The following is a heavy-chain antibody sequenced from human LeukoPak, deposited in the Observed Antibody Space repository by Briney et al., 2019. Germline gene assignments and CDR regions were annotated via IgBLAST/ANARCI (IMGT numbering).Heavy chain of an antibody. V-gene: IGHV3-11*01. D-gene: IGHD6-19*01. J-gene: IGHJ4*02. CDR2: ISSSGSTI. Sequence: GGSLRLSCAASGFTFSDYYMSWIRQAPGKGLEWLSYISSSGSTIYYADSVKGRFTISRDNAKNSLYLQMNSLRAEDTAVYYCAREYPNIAVAGKDYWGQGTLVTVSS. CDR3: AREYPNIAVAGKDY. CDR1: GFTFSDYY.